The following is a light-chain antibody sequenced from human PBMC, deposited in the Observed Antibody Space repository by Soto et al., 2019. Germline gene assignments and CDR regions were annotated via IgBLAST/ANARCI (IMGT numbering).Light chain of an antibody. CDR3: QQYDSSPWT. CDR1: QSVSRSY. V-gene: IGKV3-20*01. CDR2: GAS. Sequence: EIVLTQSPGTLSLSPGERATLSCRASQSVSRSYLAWYQQKLGQAPRLLIYGASSRATGIPDRFSGSGSGTDFNLPISRLEPEDFAVYYCQQYDSSPWTFGQGTKVEIK. J-gene: IGKJ1*01.